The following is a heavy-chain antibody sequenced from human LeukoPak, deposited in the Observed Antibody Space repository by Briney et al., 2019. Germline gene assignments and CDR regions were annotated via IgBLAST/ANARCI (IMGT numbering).Heavy chain of an antibody. CDR1: GFNFDDYG. Sequence: PGGSLTLSCAASGFNFDDYGMTWVRQAPGEGLEWVSGISWNGGSTAYVDSVKGRFTISRDNAKTSLYLQMNSLRGEDTALYYCARGSGSYSTYFDFWGQGTLVTVSS. D-gene: IGHD1-26*01. J-gene: IGHJ4*02. CDR2: ISWNGGST. CDR3: ARGSGSYSTYFDF. V-gene: IGHV3-20*04.